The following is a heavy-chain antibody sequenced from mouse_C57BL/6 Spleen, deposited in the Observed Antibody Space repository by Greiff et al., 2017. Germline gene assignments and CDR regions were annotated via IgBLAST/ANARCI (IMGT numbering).Heavy chain of an antibody. CDR3: ARWSNPGY. J-gene: IGHJ3*01. Sequence: VQGVESGAELVKPGASVKMSCKASGYTFTSYWITWVKQRPGQGLEWIGDIYPGSGSTNYNEKFKSKATLTVDTSSSPAYMQLSSLTSEDSAVYYCARWSNPGYWGQGTLVTVSA. D-gene: IGHD2-5*01. CDR1: GYTFTSYW. CDR2: IYPGSGST. V-gene: IGHV1-55*01.